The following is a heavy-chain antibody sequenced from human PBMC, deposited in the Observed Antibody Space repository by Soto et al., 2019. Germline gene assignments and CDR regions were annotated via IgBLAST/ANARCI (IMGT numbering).Heavy chain of an antibody. CDR1: GGTFSSYA. J-gene: IGHJ4*02. Sequence: QVQLVQSGAEVKKPGSSVTVSCKACGGTFSSYAISWVRQAPGQGLEWMEGIIPIFGTANYAQKFQGRVTITADESTSTAYMELRSLRSEDTAVYYCARDGGVYDYSPFDYWGQGTLVTVSS. D-gene: IGHD3-16*01. V-gene: IGHV1-69*01. CDR3: ARDGGVYDYSPFDY. CDR2: IIPIFGTA.